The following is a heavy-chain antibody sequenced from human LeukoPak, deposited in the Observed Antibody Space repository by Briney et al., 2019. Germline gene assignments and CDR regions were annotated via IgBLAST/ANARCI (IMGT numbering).Heavy chain of an antibody. CDR1: GGSISSSGYY. CDR3: AREVEYYDSSGYRPHAFDI. D-gene: IGHD3-22*01. CDR2: ISYSGGT. Sequence: PSETLSLTCTVSGGSISSSGYYWGWTRQPPGKGLEWFGSISYSGGTAYNPSFRSRVTISVDTSKNQFSLKVNSVTAADTAVYYCAREVEYYDSSGYRPHAFDIWGQGTLVTVSA. J-gene: IGHJ3*02. V-gene: IGHV4-39*02.